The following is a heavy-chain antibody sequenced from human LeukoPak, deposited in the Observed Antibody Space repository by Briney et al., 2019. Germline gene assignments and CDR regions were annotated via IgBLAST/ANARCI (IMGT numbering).Heavy chain of an antibody. CDR2: INHSGST. CDR3: ARHSSDSGYYSPYYFDY. D-gene: IGHD3-22*01. V-gene: IGHV4-34*01. Sequence: SETLSLTCAVYGGSFSGYYWSWIRQPPGKGLEWIGEINHSGSTYYNPSLKSRVTISVDTSKNQFSLKLSSVTAADTAVYYCARHSSDSGYYSPYYFDYWGQGTLVTVSS. J-gene: IGHJ4*02. CDR1: GGSFSGYY.